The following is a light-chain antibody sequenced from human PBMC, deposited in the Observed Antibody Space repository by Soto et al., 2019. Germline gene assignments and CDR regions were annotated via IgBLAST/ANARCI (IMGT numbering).Light chain of an antibody. CDR3: QQSFGTPLT. CDR1: QNIKKY. J-gene: IGKJ4*01. CDR2: TAS. Sequence: DIQMTQSPSSLSASVGDRVTITCRASQNIKKYLNWYQQKPGKAPNLLIYTASSLQVGLPSRFSGSGSGTDFTLTISSLQPEDSATYYCQQSFGTPLTFGGGPKVEIK. V-gene: IGKV1-39*01.